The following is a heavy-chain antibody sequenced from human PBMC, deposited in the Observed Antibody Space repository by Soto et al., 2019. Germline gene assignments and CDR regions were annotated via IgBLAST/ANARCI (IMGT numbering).Heavy chain of an antibody. D-gene: IGHD2-15*01. J-gene: IGHJ6*02. CDR1: GGSINNGNS. CDR3: AGRYCSGGRCHSYVRVV. Sequence: QVQLQDSGPGLVKPSGTLSLTCDVSGGSINNGNSWSWVRQSPARGLEWIGEIYHSGRTDYNPSPKRRVTRPQDRFKDQLSLNLSPVPAAHTAIYCCAGRYCSGGRCHSYVRVVWGQGKTVTVS. V-gene: IGHV4-4*01. CDR2: IYHSGRT.